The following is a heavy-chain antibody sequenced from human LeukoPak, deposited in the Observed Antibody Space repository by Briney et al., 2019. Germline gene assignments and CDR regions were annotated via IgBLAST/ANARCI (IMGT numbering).Heavy chain of an antibody. J-gene: IGHJ4*02. D-gene: IGHD2-15*01. V-gene: IGHV4-4*02. CDR2: IYHSGST. CDR1: GGSISSSNW. Sequence: KASETLSLTCAVSGGSISSSNWWSWVRQPPGKGLEWIGEIYHSGSTNYNPSLKSRVTISVDKSKNQFSLKLSSVTAADTAVYYCARGYCSGGSCPNFDYWGQGTLVTVSS. CDR3: ARGYCSGGSCPNFDY.